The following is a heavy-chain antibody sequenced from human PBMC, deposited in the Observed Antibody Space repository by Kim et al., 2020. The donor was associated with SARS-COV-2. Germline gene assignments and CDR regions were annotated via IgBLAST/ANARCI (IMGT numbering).Heavy chain of an antibody. V-gene: IGHV3-23*01. CDR1: GFIFSSYG. D-gene: IGHD3-10*01. J-gene: IGHJ4*02. CDR2: LTDSGGTT. Sequence: GGSLRLSCAASGFIFSSYGMSWVRQAPGKGLDWVAALTDSGGTTHYADFVKGRFTISRDNPNNILYLQMSSLRVEDTAVYYCAKHWGSGTYYNFLDYWGQGTLVTVSS. CDR3: AKHWGSGTYYNFLDY.